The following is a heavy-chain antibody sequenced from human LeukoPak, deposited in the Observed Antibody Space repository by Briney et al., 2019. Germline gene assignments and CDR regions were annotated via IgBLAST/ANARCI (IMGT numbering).Heavy chain of an antibody. CDR1: GFTFSSYG. J-gene: IGHJ4*02. CDR3: ARDLASSPAAIRGPYDY. CDR2: IWYDGSNK. D-gene: IGHD2-2*02. V-gene: IGHV3-33*01. Sequence: GGSLRLSCAASGFTFSSYGMHWVRQAPGKGLEWVAVIWYDGSNKYYADSVKGRFTISRDNSKNTLYLQMNSLRAEDTAVYYCARDLASSPAAIRGPYDYWGQGTLVTVSS.